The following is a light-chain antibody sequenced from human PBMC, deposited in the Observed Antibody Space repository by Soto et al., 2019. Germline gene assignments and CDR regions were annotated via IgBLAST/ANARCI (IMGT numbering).Light chain of an antibody. CDR1: SSNIGSNT. V-gene: IGLV1-44*01. J-gene: IGLJ3*02. CDR2: SNN. Sequence: QSVLTQPPSASGTPGQRVTISCSGSSSNIGSNTVNWYQQLPGTAPKLIIYSNNQRPSGVPDRFSGSKSGTSASLAISGLQSEDEADYYCPAWDDRLNGWVFGGGTTLTVL. CDR3: PAWDDRLNGWV.